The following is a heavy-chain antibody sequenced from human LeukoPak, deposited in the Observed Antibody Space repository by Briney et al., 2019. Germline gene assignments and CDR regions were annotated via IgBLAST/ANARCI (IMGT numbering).Heavy chain of an antibody. J-gene: IGHJ4*02. CDR3: ARNLGYCSSTSCLPPL. D-gene: IGHD2-2*01. Sequence: GGSLRLSCAASGFTFSSYAMHWVRQAPGKGLEYVSAISSNGGSTYYANSVKGRFTISRDNSKNTLYLQMGSLRAEDMAVYYCARNLGYCSSTSCLPPLWGQGTLVTVSS. CDR2: ISSNGGST. V-gene: IGHV3-64*01. CDR1: GFTFSSYA.